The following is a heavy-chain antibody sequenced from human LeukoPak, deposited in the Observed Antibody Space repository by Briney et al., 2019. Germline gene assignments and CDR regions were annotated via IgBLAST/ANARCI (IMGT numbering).Heavy chain of an antibody. V-gene: IGHV1-69*04. J-gene: IGHJ4*02. Sequence: SVKVSCKASGGTFTNYAISWVRQAPEQGLEWMGRIIPILGIANYAQKFQGRVTITADKSTSTAYMELSSLRSEDTAVYYCAREDSSGYKVDYWGQGTLVTVSS. CDR1: GGTFTNYA. D-gene: IGHD3-22*01. CDR2: IIPILGIA. CDR3: AREDSSGYKVDY.